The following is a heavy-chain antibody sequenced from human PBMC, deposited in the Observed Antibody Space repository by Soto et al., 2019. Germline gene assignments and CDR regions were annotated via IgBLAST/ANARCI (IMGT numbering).Heavy chain of an antibody. V-gene: IGHV3-33*01. Sequence: QVQLVESGGGVVQPGRSLRLSCAASGFTFSSYGMHWVRQAPGKGLEWVAVIWYDGSNKYYADSVKGRFTISRDNSKNTLYLQMNSRRAEDTAVYYCARGGEGGYCSSTSCYFPDYWGQGTLVTVSS. J-gene: IGHJ4*02. CDR2: IWYDGSNK. CDR1: GFTFSSYG. D-gene: IGHD2-2*01. CDR3: ARGGEGGYCSSTSCYFPDY.